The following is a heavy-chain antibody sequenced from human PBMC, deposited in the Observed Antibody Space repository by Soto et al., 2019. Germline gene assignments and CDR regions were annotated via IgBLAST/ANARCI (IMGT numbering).Heavy chain of an antibody. CDR3: AHRVLRTVFGLVTTTAIYFDF. J-gene: IGHJ4*02. D-gene: IGHD3-3*01. V-gene: IGHV2-5*02. CDR1: GFSLTTSGVC. CDR2: SYWDDDK. Sequence: QITLNESGPTQVKPRQTLTLTCTFSGFSLTTSGVCVGWIRQSPGKAPEWLALSYWDDDKRYSPSLKSRLTITKDTSKIQVVLTMADLDPADTATYYCAHRVLRTVFGLVTTTAIYFDFWGQGTPVAVSS.